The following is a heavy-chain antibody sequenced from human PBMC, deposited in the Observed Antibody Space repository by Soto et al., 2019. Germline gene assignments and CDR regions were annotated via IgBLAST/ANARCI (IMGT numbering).Heavy chain of an antibody. J-gene: IGHJ4*02. V-gene: IGHV1-18*01. Sequence: QVQLVQSGSEVKKPGASVKVSCKASGYTFTNYGIGWVRQAPGQGLEWMGWINTYNGDTNYAQKFQGRVTTTTDTSPSTAYMELGSLTSDDTAVYYCANGRLGGRGEYYEYWGQGTLVTVSS. CDR1: GYTFTNYG. CDR3: ANGRLGGRGEYYEY. D-gene: IGHD2-15*01. CDR2: INTYNGDT.